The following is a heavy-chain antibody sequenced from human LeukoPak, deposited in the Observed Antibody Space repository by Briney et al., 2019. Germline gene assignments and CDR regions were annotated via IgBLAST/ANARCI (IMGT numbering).Heavy chain of an antibody. CDR2: IKQDGSEK. V-gene: IGHV3-7*01. J-gene: IGHJ4*02. CDR1: GFTFSSYW. CDR3: ARDPPVRY. Sequence: GGSLRLSCAASGFTFSSYWMSCVRQAPGEGLEWVSNIKQDGSEKYFVDSVKGRFTISRDNAKNSLYLQMNSLRAEDTAVYYCARDPPVRYWGQGTLVTVSS.